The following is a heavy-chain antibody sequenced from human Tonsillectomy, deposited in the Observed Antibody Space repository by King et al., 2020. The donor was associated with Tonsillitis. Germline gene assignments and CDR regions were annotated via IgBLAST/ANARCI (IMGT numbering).Heavy chain of an antibody. J-gene: IGHJ3*02. CDR2: ISYDGSNK. CDR3: AKAQTYSDDAFDI. CDR1: GFTFSSYG. D-gene: IGHD2-15*01. V-gene: IGHV3-30*18. Sequence: VQLVESGGGVVQPGRSLRLSCAASGFTFSSYGMHWVRQAPGKGLEWVAVISYDGSNKYYADSVKGRFTIPRDNSKNTLYLQMNSLRAEDTAVYYCAKAQTYSDDAFDIWGQGTMVTVSS.